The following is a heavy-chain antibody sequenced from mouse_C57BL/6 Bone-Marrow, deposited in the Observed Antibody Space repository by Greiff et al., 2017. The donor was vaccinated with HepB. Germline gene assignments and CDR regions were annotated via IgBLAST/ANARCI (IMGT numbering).Heavy chain of an antibody. Sequence: EVNVVESEGGLVQPGSSMKLSCTASGFTFSDYYMAWVRQVPEKGLEWVANINYDGSSTYYLDSLKSRFIISRDNAKNILYLQMSSLKSEDTATYYCERVSYYYGSSSAWFAYWGQGTLVTVSA. CDR3: ERVSYYYGSSSAWFAY. V-gene: IGHV5-16*01. CDR1: GFTFSDYY. J-gene: IGHJ3*01. CDR2: INYDGSST. D-gene: IGHD1-1*01.